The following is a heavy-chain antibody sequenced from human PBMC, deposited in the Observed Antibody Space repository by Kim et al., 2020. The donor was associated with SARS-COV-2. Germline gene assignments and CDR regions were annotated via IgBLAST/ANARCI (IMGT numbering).Heavy chain of an antibody. CDR1: GYTFTSYY. CDR2: INPSGGST. Sequence: SCTASGYTFTSYYMHWVRQSPGQGLEWMGIINPSGGSTSYAQQFQGRVTMTRDMSTSTVYMELRSLRSEDTAVYYCARGPIDSSGPYFVYLGQGT. D-gene: IGHD3-22*01. V-gene: IGHV1-46*01. J-gene: IGHJ4*02. CDR3: ARGPIDSSGPYFVY.